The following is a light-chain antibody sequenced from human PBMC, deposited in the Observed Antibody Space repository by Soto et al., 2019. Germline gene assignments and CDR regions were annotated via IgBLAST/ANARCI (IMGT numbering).Light chain of an antibody. V-gene: IGKV3-15*01. CDR1: QSIMFS. CDR3: QQYNNWLTWT. J-gene: IGKJ1*01. CDR2: GAS. Sequence: EIVMTQSPATLSVSTGERATLSCRASQSIMFSLAWYQHKPGQAPRLLIYGASTRATAIPARFSGSGSGTEFTLTISSLQSEDFAVYYCQQYNNWLTWTFGQGTKVDIK.